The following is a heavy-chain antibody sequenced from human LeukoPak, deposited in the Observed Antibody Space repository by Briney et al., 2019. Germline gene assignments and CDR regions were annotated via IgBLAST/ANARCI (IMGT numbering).Heavy chain of an antibody. D-gene: IGHD2-2*01. CDR3: ARDPPLGYCGSSSCPHLDY. CDR1: GFTFSRYS. V-gene: IGHV3-21*01. CDR2: ISSSSSFI. J-gene: IGHJ4*02. Sequence: GGSLRLSCAASGFTFSRYSMNWVRQAPGKGLEWLSSISSSSSFIYYADSVKGPFTISRDNAKNSLYLQMNSLRAEDTAVYSCARDPPLGYCGSSSCPHLDYWGQGTLVTVSS.